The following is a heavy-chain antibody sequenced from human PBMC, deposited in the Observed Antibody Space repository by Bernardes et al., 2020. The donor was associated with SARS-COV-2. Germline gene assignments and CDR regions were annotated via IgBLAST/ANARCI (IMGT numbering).Heavy chain of an antibody. D-gene: IGHD1-1*01. CDR3: ARAHLLTTTAFDY. V-gene: IGHV4-34*01. CDR2: INHRGSI. J-gene: IGHJ4*02. CDR1: GGSLSGNY. Sequence: SETLSLTCAVYGGSLSGNYWGWIRQPPGKGLEWIGDINHRGSINYNPSLKSRVTISGDTTKNQLSLRLSSVTAADTAVYFCARAHLLTTTAFDYWGQGSLVTVS.